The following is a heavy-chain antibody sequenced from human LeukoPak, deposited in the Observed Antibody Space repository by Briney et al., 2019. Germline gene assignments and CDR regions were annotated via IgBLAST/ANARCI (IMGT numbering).Heavy chain of an antibody. V-gene: IGHV3-30*18. J-gene: IGHJ6*04. CDR2: IAYDGNNT. CDR3: AKTGMLRRVGYLDV. Sequence: GGSLRLSCVASGFIFSDYGIQWVRQAPGKGLEWVAVIAYDGNNTDYGDSVRGRFAISRDNSKKMVYLEMNSLRVEDTAVYYCAKTGMLRRVGYLDVWGKGTAVIVSS. CDR1: GFIFSDYG. D-gene: IGHD1-1*01.